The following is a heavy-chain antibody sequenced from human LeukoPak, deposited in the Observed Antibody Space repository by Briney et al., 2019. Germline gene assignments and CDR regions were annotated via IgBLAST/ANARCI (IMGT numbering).Heavy chain of an antibody. CDR1: GGSISSGGYY. V-gene: IGHV4-30-4*01. J-gene: IGHJ4*02. CDR2: IYYSGST. CDR3: ARTDSSGYYGEY. D-gene: IGHD3-22*01. Sequence: SETLSLTCTVSGGSISSGGYYWSWIRQPPGKGLEWIGYIYYSGSTYYNPSLKSRLTISLDTSKNQFSVKLSSVTAADTAVYYCARTDSSGYYGEYWGQGTLVTVSS.